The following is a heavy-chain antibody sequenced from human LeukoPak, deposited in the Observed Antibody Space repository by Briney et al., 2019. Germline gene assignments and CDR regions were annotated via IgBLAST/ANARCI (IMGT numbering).Heavy chain of an antibody. Sequence: GGSLRLSCAASGFTVSSNYMSWVRQAPGKGLEWVSVIYSGGSTYYADSVKGRFTISRDNSKNTLYLQMNSLRAEDTAVYYCARVGDDYNEYVDYWGQGTLVTVSS. CDR3: ARVGDDYNEYVDY. J-gene: IGHJ4*02. CDR1: GFTVSSNY. D-gene: IGHD5-24*01. CDR2: IYSGGST. V-gene: IGHV3-66*01.